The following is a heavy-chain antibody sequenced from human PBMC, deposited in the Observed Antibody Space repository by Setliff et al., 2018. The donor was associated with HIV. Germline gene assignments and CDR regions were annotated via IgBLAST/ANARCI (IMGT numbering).Heavy chain of an antibody. V-gene: IGHV4-59*01. D-gene: IGHD2-15*01. J-gene: IGHJ4*02. CDR3: AKVGAYCSGGKCSSPYYFDF. CDR1: GSSINDYY. CDR2: IHNSGST. Sequence: SETLSLTCTVSGSSINDYYWSWIRQPPGKGLEWIGYIHNSGSTNSFSSLKRRVTLSLDTSKSQFSLRLTSVTAADTALYYCAKVGAYCSGGKCSSPYYFDFWGQGILVTVSS.